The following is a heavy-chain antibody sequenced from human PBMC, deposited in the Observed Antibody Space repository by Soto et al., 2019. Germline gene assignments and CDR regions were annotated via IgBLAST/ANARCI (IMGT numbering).Heavy chain of an antibody. CDR1: GGSISSYY. D-gene: IGHD6-6*01. CDR3: ASSSPFHY. J-gene: IGHJ4*02. V-gene: IGHV4-59*08. CDR2: IYYSGST. Sequence: SETLSLTCPLSGGSISSYYWSWIRQPPGKGLEWIGYIYYSGSTNYNPSLKSRVTISVDTSKNQFSLKLTSVTAADTGVYYCASSSPFHYWGPGILVTVSS.